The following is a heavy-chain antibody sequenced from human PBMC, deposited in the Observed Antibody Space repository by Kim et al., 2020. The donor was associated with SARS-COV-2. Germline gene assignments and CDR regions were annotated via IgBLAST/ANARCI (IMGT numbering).Heavy chain of an antibody. V-gene: IGHV1-69*13. CDR2: IIPIFGTA. J-gene: IGHJ6*02. CDR3: ARAEYSNFDLYGYDYYYYGMDV. Sequence: SVKVSCKASGGTFSSYAISWVRQAPGQGLEWMGGIIPIFGTANYAQKFQGRVTITADESTSTAYMELSSLRSEDTAVYYGARAEYSNFDLYGYDYYYYGMDVWGQGTTVTVSS. CDR1: GGTFSSYA. D-gene: IGHD4-4*01.